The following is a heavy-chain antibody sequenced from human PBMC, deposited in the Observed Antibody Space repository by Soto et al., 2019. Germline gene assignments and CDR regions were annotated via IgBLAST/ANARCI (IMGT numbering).Heavy chain of an antibody. CDR1: GFTFDDYG. D-gene: IGHD3-22*01. CDR2: INWNGGST. J-gene: IGHJ4*02. Sequence: PGGALRLSCAASGFTFDDYGMSWVRQAPGKGLEWVSGINWNGGSTGYADSVKGRFTISRDNAKNSLYLQMNSLRAEDTALYYCARSFYDSSGYSAGPLDYFDYWGQGTLVTVSS. CDR3: ARSFYDSSGYSAGPLDYFDY. V-gene: IGHV3-20*04.